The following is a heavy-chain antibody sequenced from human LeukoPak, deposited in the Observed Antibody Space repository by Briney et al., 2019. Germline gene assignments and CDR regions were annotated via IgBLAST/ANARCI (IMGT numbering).Heavy chain of an antibody. CDR2: IYTSGST. Sequence: SETLSLTCTVSGGSISSGSYYWSWIRQPAGTGLEWIGRIYTSGSTNYNPSLKSRVTISVDTSKNQFSLKLSSVTAADTAVYYCARDPRVGATPYWGQGTLVTVSS. D-gene: IGHD1-26*01. CDR1: GGSISSGSYY. CDR3: ARDPRVGATPY. V-gene: IGHV4-61*02. J-gene: IGHJ4*02.